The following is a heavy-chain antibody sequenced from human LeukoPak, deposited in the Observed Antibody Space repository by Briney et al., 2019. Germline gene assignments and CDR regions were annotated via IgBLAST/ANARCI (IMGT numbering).Heavy chain of an antibody. CDR3: AREGGPYRPLDY. J-gene: IGHJ4*02. Sequence: PSGALSLTCGVSGGSISTTNWWTWVRQPPGEGLEWIGEVHLSGRTHYNPSLESRVTMSVDMSENHISLRLTSVTAADTAVYYCAREGGPYRPLDYSGQGTLVTVSS. CDR2: VHLSGRT. CDR1: GGSISTTNW. V-gene: IGHV4-4*02.